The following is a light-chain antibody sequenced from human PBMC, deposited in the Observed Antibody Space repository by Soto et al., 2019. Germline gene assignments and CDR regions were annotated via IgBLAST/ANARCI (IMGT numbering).Light chain of an antibody. V-gene: IGKV1-8*01. CDR2: KAS. CDR3: QPYNSYSRT. Sequence: AIRMTQSPSSLSASTGDRVTITCRASQGISSYLAWYQHKPGKAPKLLIFKASTLETGVPSRFSGSGSETEFTLTINSLQPDDSATYYCQPYNSYSRTFGQGTKVDIK. CDR1: QGISSY. J-gene: IGKJ1*01.